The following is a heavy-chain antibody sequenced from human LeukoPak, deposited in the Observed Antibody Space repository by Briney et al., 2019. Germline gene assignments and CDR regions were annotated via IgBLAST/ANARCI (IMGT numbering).Heavy chain of an antibody. Sequence: PGGSLRLSCAASGFTFSSYSMNWVRQAPGKGLEWVSSISTSSSYIYYADSVRGRFTISRDNAKNSLYPQMNSLRAEDTAVYYCAKVGQPWSIWDYFDYWGQGTLVTVSS. CDR1: GFTFSSYS. V-gene: IGHV3-21*01. CDR3: AKVGQPWSIWDYFDY. J-gene: IGHJ4*02. CDR2: ISTSSSYI. D-gene: IGHD3-16*01.